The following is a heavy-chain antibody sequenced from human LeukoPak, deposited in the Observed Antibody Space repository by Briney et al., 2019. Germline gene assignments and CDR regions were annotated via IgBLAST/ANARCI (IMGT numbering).Heavy chain of an antibody. CDR3: ARVREDIVVVPAVSSLDY. J-gene: IGHJ4*02. CDR2: IKQGGTEK. D-gene: IGHD2-2*01. Sequence: GESLRLTCEASGFIFNTYWMTWVRQAPGKGLEWVANIKQGGTEKFHADSVKGRFTIARDNVKNLLIHQMDSLRADDTAVYYCARVREDIVVVPAVSSLDYWGQGTLVTVSS. V-gene: IGHV3-7*01. CDR1: GFIFNTYW.